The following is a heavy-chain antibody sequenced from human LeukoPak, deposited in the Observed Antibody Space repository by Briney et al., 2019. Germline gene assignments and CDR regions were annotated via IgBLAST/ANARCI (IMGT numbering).Heavy chain of an antibody. CDR2: INHSGST. J-gene: IGHJ5*02. Sequence: PSETLSLTCAVYGGSLSGYYWSWIRQPPGKGLERIGEINHSGSTNYNPSLKSRVTISVDTSKNQFSLKLSSVTAADTAVYYCASFNIVVVPAAKKYYNWFDPWGQGTLVTVSS. CDR3: ASFNIVVVPAAKKYYNWFDP. CDR1: GGSLSGYY. D-gene: IGHD2-2*01. V-gene: IGHV4-34*01.